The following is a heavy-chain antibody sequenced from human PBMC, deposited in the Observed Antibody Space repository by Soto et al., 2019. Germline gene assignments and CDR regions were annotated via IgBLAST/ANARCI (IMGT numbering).Heavy chain of an antibody. CDR3: ARGLVYAIGYFDY. CDR2: INHSGST. CDR1: GGSFSGYY. J-gene: IGHJ4*02. V-gene: IGHV4-34*01. D-gene: IGHD2-8*01. Sequence: SETLSLTCAVYGGSFSGYYWSWIRQPPGKGLEWIGEINHSGSTNYNPSLKSRVTISVDTSKNQFSLKLSSVTAADTAVYYCARGLVYAIGYFDYWGQGTLVTVSS.